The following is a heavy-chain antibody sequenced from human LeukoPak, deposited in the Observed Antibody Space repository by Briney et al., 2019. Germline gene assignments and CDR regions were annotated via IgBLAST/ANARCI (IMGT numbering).Heavy chain of an antibody. V-gene: IGHV3-7*01. CDR1: GFTFSSYW. Sequence: PGGSLRLSCAASGFTFSSYWMSWVRQAPGKGLEWVANIKQDGSEKYYVESVKGRFTISRDNAKNSLYLQMNSLRAEDTAVYYCARDAEVVPAAIDYFDYWGQGTLVTVSS. CDR3: ARDAEVVPAAIDYFDY. J-gene: IGHJ4*02. D-gene: IGHD2-2*02. CDR2: IKQDGSEK.